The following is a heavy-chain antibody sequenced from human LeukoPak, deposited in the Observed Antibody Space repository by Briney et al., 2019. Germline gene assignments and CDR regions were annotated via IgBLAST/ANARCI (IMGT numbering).Heavy chain of an antibody. J-gene: IGHJ3*01. Sequence: SETLSLTCTVSGGSMSSYYWSWIRQPPGEGSEWIGYINYSGSTTYNPSLRSRVTMSVDTSKNQFSLKLTSVTAADTAVYHCARGANYGDYGLDAFDVWGQGTMVTVPS. CDR1: GGSMSSYY. V-gene: IGHV4-59*01. CDR2: INYSGST. CDR3: ARGANYGDYGLDAFDV. D-gene: IGHD4-17*01.